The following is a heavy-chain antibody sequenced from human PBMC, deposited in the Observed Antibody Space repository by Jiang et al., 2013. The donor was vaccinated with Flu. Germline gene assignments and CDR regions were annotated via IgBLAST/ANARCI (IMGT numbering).Heavy chain of an antibody. D-gene: IGHD3-10*02. V-gene: IGHV4-34*01. CDR3: ARGPPKNARGKPYNWFDP. CDR2: INHSGNT. Sequence: LLKPSETLSLTCALSGGSFSAYYWNWIRQSPGKGLEWIGEINHSGNTNYHPSLKSRVTISLDTSKNQFSLQLRSVTAADTAVYYCARGPPKNARGKPYNWFDPWGQGTLVTVSS. J-gene: IGHJ5*02. CDR1: GGSFSAYY.